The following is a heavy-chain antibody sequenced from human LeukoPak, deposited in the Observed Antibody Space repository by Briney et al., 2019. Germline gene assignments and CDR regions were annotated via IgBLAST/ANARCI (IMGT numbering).Heavy chain of an antibody. V-gene: IGHV1-3*01. CDR1: GGTFSSYA. J-gene: IGHJ4*02. D-gene: IGHD6-19*01. CDR3: ACGWSYFDY. CDR2: INPGNSHT. Sequence: ASVKVSCKASGGTFSSYAISWVRQAPGQGLEWMGWINPGNSHTQYSQMFQGRVIITRDTSAGTAYMELSSLRSEDTAVYYCACGWSYFDYWGQGTLVTVSS.